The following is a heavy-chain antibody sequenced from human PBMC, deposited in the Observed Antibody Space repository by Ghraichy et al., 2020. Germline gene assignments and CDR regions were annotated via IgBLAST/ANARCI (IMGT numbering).Heavy chain of an antibody. Sequence: ETLSLTCAASGFTFSDSALHRVRQASGKGLEWVGRIRSKANSHATAYAASVTGRFTISRDDSKNTAYLEMSSLKTEDTAVYYCTKSVAARPVSGTSYYFDSWGQGTLVTVAS. CDR1: GFTFSDSA. V-gene: IGHV3-73*01. D-gene: IGHD6-19*01. CDR3: TKSVAARPVSGTSYYFDS. CDR2: IRSKANSHAT. J-gene: IGHJ4*02.